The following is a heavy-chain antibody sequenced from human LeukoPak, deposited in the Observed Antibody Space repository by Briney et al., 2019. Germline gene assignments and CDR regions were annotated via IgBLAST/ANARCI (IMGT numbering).Heavy chain of an antibody. CDR1: GFTFSRHA. CDR3: ATAYYYDSRGYDPLDY. Sequence: GGFLRLSCAASGFTFSRHAMSWVRQAPGKGLEWVSGISGSGGFTYYADAVKGRFTISRANSKNTPYLQMKSLRAEDTAVYYCATAYYYDSRGYDPLDYWGQGTLVTVSS. V-gene: IGHV3-23*01. D-gene: IGHD3-22*01. CDR2: ISGSGGFT. J-gene: IGHJ4*02.